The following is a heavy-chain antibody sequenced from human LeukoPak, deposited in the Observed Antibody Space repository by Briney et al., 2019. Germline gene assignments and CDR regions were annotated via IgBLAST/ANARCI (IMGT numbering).Heavy chain of an antibody. J-gene: IGHJ4*02. CDR2: ISAYNGNT. CDR3: ARADPTSEHYGSGSYYCAFDY. D-gene: IGHD3-10*01. CDR1: GYTFTSYD. V-gene: IGHV1-18*01. Sequence: GASVKVSCKASGYTFTSYDINWVRQATGQGLEWMGWISAYNGNTNYAQKLQGRVTMTTDTSTSTACMELRSLRSDDTAVYYCARADPTSEHYGSGSYYCAFDYWGQGTLVTVSS.